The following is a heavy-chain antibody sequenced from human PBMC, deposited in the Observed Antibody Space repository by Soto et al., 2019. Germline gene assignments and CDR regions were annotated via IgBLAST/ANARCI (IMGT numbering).Heavy chain of an antibody. V-gene: IGHV3-23*01. J-gene: IGHJ4*02. D-gene: IGHD3-16*02. CDR2: ISGSGGST. CDR1: GFTFSSYA. Sequence: EVQLLESGGDLVQPGGSLRLSCAASGFTFSSYAMSWVRQAPGKGLEWVSSISGSGGSTYYADSVKGRYTISRDNSKNTLYLQMNSLRVEDTAVYYCATENFDYIWGSYRYTGFAYFDFWGQGTLVTVSS. CDR3: ATENFDYIWGSYRYTGFAYFDF.